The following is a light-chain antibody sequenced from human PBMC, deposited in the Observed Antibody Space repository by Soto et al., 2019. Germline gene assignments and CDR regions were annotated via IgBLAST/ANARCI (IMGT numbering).Light chain of an antibody. J-gene: IGLJ2*01. CDR3: SSYTSSSTLV. Sequence: QSALTQPASVSGSPGQSITISCTGTSSDVGGYNYVSWYQQHPGEAPKLIIYEVTNRPSGVSTRFSGSKSGNTASLTISGLQAEDEAEYYCSSYTSSSTLVFGGGTKLTVL. CDR2: EVT. V-gene: IGLV2-14*01. CDR1: SSDVGGYNY.